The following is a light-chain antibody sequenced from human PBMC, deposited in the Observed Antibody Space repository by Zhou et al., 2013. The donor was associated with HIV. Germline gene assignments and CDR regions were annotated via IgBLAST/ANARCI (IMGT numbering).Light chain of an antibody. CDR2: GAT. Sequence: DIQMTQSPSSVSASVGDIVTITCRASQGISTWLAWYQQKPMKAPKLLIYGATTLQSGVPSRFSGGGSGTEFTLTISTLQPEDFGTYYCQQSYSSSPFTFGPGTKVHMK. CDR3: QQSYSSSPFT. CDR1: QGISTW. J-gene: IGKJ3*01. V-gene: IGKV1-12*01.